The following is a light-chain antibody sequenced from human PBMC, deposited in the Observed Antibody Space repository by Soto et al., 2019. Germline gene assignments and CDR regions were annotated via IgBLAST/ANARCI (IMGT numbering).Light chain of an antibody. CDR2: GAS. J-gene: IGKJ1*01. Sequence: PGERATLSCRASQSVSSSSLAWYQQKPGQAPRLLIYGASSRATGIPDRFSGSGSGTDFTLTISRLEPEDFAVYYCQQYGSSPRTFGQGTKVEIK. CDR3: QQYGSSPRT. CDR1: QSVSSSS. V-gene: IGKV3-20*01.